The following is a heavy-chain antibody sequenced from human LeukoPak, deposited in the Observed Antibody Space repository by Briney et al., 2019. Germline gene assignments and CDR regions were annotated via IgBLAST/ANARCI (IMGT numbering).Heavy chain of an antibody. CDR1: GFTFSSYW. J-gene: IGHJ6*03. V-gene: IGHV3-74*01. CDR2: INSDGSST. D-gene: IGHD5-12*01. CDR3: AKDTVKVKTISRVPHYMDV. Sequence: PGGSLRLSCAASGFTFSSYWMHWVRQAPGKGLVWVSRINSDGSSTSYADSVKGRFTISRDNAKNTLYLQMNSLRAEDTAVYYCAKDTVKVKTISRVPHYMDVWGKGTTVTISS.